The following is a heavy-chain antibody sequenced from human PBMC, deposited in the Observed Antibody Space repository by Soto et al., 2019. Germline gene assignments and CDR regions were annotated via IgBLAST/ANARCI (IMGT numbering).Heavy chain of an antibody. CDR1: GGSVSSGSHY. Sequence: SETLSLTCTVSGGSVSSGSHYWSWIRQPPGKGLEWIAYIYHTGNTQYNPSLKSRVTISVDMSKNQFSLRLDSVTAADTAVYYCARDRSDNPTSYDAFDIWGQGTTLTVS. CDR2: IYHTGNT. V-gene: IGHV4-61*01. D-gene: IGHD1-20*01. J-gene: IGHJ3*02. CDR3: ARDRSDNPTSYDAFDI.